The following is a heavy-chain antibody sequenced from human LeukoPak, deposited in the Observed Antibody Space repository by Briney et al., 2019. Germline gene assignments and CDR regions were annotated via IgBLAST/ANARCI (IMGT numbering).Heavy chain of an antibody. V-gene: IGHV1-18*01. CDR3: ARGAGYYYDSSGRDALDI. J-gene: IGHJ3*02. CDR1: GYTFSNHG. D-gene: IGHD3-22*01. CDR2: ISADNGNT. Sequence: ASVKVSCKASGYTFSNHGISWVRQAPGQGLEWMGWISADNGNTNYAQKFQGRVTMTRDTSISTAYMELSRLRSDDTAVYYCARGAGYYYDSSGRDALDIWGQGTMVTVSS.